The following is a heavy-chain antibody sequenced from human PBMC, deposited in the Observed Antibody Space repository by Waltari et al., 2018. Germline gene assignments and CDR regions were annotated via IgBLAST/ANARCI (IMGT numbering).Heavy chain of an antibody. V-gene: IGHV3-74*01. D-gene: IGHD6-19*01. CDR1: GFTFSSYW. CDR2: INSDGSST. CDR3: ATSSGSGWNY. J-gene: IGHJ4*02. Sequence: EVQLVESGGGLVQPGGSLRLSCAASGFTFSSYWMHWVRQAPGKGLVWVSGINSDGSSTSYADSVKGRFTISRDNAKNTLYLQMNSLRAEDTAVYYCATSSGSGWNYWGQGTLVTVSS.